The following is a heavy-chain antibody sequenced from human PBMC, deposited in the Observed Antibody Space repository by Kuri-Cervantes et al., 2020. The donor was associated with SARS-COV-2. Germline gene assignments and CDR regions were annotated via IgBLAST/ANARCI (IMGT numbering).Heavy chain of an antibody. V-gene: IGHV5-51*01. J-gene: IGHJ5*02. CDR3: ARQIVVVPAAIYWFDP. D-gene: IGHD2-2*01. Sequence: GGSLRLSCKGSGYSFTSYWIGWVRQMPGKGLEWMGIIYPGGSDTRYSPSFQGQVTISADKSISTAYLQWSSLKASDTAMYYCARQIVVVPAAIYWFDPWGQGTLVTVSS. CDR1: GYSFTSYW. CDR2: IYPGGSDT.